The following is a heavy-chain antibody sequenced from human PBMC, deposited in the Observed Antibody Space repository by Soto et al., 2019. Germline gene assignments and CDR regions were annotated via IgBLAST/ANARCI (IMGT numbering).Heavy chain of an antibody. J-gene: IGHJ4*02. CDR2: IYWNDDK. V-gene: IGHV2-5*01. CDR3: AHGSGWLSDY. D-gene: IGHD6-19*01. CDR1: GFSLSAPAVG. Sequence: QITLKESGPTLVKPTQTLTLTCTFSGFSLSAPAVGVNWIRQPPGKALEWLALIYWNDDKQYSPSLQSRLTITKDTSKNQVVLTMTNMDPVDTATYYCAHGSGWLSDYWGQGTLVTVSS.